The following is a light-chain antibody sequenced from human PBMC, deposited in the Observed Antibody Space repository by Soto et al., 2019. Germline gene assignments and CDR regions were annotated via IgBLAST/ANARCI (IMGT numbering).Light chain of an antibody. CDR2: GAS. Sequence: EIVLTQSPGTLSLSPGERATLSCRASQSVSSNYLAWYQQKSGQAPRLLIYGASSRATGIPDRFSGSGSGIDCTLSISKLEPEDCAVYYCQQYGNSPYAFGQGTELEI. CDR3: QQYGNSPYA. J-gene: IGKJ2*01. V-gene: IGKV3-20*01. CDR1: QSVSSNY.